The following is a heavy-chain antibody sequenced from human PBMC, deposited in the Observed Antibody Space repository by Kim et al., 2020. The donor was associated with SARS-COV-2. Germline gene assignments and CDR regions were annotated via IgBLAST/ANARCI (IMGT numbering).Heavy chain of an antibody. D-gene: IGHD5-12*01. V-gene: IGHV3-48*02. J-gene: IGHJ6*02. Sequence: YNAGTVKGRFTISRDKAKNSLYLQKNSLRDEDTAVYYCARWDIYYYGMDVWGQGTTVTVSS. CDR3: ARWDIYYYGMDV.